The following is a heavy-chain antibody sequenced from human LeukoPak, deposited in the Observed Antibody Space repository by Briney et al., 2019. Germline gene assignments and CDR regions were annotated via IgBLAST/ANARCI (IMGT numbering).Heavy chain of an antibody. CDR1: GFTFNTYT. D-gene: IGHD3-10*01. CDR3: ARGKLWFGETETYYYYGMDV. Sequence: GGSLRLSCAASGFTFNTYTVIWVRLAPGKGLEWVSSISSSSRNIYYADSVEGRFTVSRDNAKNSLYLQMNSLRAEDTAVYYCARGKLWFGETETYYYYGMDVWGTGTTVAVSS. CDR2: ISSSSRNI. J-gene: IGHJ6*04. V-gene: IGHV3-21*01.